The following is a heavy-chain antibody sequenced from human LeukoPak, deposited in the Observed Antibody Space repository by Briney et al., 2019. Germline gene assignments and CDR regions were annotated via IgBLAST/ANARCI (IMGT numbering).Heavy chain of an antibody. CDR2: IYYSGST. CDR1: GGSISSGDYY. D-gene: IGHD3-3*01. V-gene: IGHV4-30-4*01. Sequence: SQTLSLTCTVSGGSISSGDYYWSWIRQPPGKGLEWIGYIYYSGSTNYNPSLKSRVTISVDTSKNQFSLKLSSVTAADTAVYYCASGQYYDLWSGYYVDWGQGTLVTVSA. CDR3: ASGQYYDLWSGYYVD. J-gene: IGHJ4*02.